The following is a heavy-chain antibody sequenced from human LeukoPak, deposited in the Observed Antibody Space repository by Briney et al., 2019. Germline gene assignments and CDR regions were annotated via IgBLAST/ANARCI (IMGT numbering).Heavy chain of an antibody. V-gene: IGHV3-33*01. Sequence: PGRSLRLSYAASGFTFSNYGMHWVRQAPGKGLEWVALIWFDGRNKFHADSVKGRFTISRDNSKNTLFLQMNSLRAEDTAVYYCAREWGPIAVSGGPGYWGQGALVTVSS. CDR2: IWFDGRNK. J-gene: IGHJ4*02. CDR1: GFTFSNYG. CDR3: AREWGPIAVSGGPGY. D-gene: IGHD6-19*01.